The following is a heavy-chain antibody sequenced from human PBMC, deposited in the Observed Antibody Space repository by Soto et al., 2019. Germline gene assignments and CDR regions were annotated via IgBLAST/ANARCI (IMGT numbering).Heavy chain of an antibody. D-gene: IGHD5-12*01. CDR1: GGSISSSSYY. CDR3: ATRRFSQMATILLMHWEFDY. Sequence: PSETLSLTCTVSGGSISSSSYYWGWIRQPPGKGLEWIGSIYYSESTYYNPSLKSRVTISVDTSKNQFSLKLSSVTAADTAVYYCATRRFSQMATILLMHWEFDYWGQGTLVTVSS. J-gene: IGHJ4*02. V-gene: IGHV4-39*01. CDR2: IYYSEST.